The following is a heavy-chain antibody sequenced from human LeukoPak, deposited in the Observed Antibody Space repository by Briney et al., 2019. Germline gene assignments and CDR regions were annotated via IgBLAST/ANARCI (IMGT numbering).Heavy chain of an antibody. CDR2: IRYDGSAY. V-gene: IGHV3-33*01. D-gene: IGHD3-16*01. CDR1: GFTFSRYG. CDR3: AREGGVYGMDV. J-gene: IGHJ6*02. Sequence: GGSLRLSCVASGFTFSRYGIHWVRQPPGKGLEWVAVIRYDGSAYSYADSVKGRFTISRDNSKNTLYLQMSSLRAEDTAVYYCAREGGVYGMDVWGQGTTVTVSS.